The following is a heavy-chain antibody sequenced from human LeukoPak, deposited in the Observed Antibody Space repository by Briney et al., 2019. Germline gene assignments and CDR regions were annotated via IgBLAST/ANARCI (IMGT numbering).Heavy chain of an antibody. CDR3: ARDAYDSSGYYLGYFDY. CDR2: IWYDGSNK. J-gene: IGHJ4*02. Sequence: GRSLRLSCAASGFTFSSYGMHWVRQAPGKGLEWVAVIWYDGSNKYYADSVKGRFTISRDNSKNTLYLQTNSLRAEDTAVYYCARDAYDSSGYYLGYFDYWGQGTLVTVSS. CDR1: GFTFSSYG. D-gene: IGHD3-22*01. V-gene: IGHV3-33*01.